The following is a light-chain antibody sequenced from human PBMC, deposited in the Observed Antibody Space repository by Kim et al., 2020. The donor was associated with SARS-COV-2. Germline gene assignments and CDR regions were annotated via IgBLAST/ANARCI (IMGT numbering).Light chain of an antibody. Sequence: LGQTVRITCKGDSLRSYYASWYQQKPGQATVLVIYGKNNRPSGIPDRFSGSISGNTASLIITEAQAEDEADYYCNSRDTSGNLHVAFGGGTQLTVL. CDR3: NSRDTSGNLHVA. J-gene: IGLJ2*01. V-gene: IGLV3-19*01. CDR1: SLRSYY. CDR2: GKN.